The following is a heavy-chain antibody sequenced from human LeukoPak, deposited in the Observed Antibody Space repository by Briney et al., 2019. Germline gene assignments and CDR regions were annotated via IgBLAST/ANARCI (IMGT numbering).Heavy chain of an antibody. CDR1: GFTFSSYA. J-gene: IGHJ4*02. CDR3: AKKGLTVTTYYFDY. Sequence: GGSLRLSCVVSGFTFSSYAMSWVRQAPGKGLEWVSAISGSGGSTYYADSVKGRFTISRDNSKNTLYLQMNSLRAEDTAVYYCAKKGLTVTTYYFDYWGQGTLVTVSS. V-gene: IGHV3-23*01. CDR2: ISGSGGST. D-gene: IGHD4-17*01.